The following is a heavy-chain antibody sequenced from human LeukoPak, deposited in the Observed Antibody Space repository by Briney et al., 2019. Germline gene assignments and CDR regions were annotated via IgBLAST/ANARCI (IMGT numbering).Heavy chain of an antibody. CDR3: ARRKGANSNYFDY. J-gene: IGHJ4*02. CDR1: GFTFSSYA. V-gene: IGHV3-30-3*01. CDR2: ISYDGSNK. Sequence: GGSLRLSCAASGFTFSSYAMHWVRQAPGKGLEWVAVISYDGSNKYYADSVKGRFTISRDNSKNTLYLQMNSLRAEDTAVYYCARRKGANSNYFDYWGQGTLVTVSS. D-gene: IGHD4-11*01.